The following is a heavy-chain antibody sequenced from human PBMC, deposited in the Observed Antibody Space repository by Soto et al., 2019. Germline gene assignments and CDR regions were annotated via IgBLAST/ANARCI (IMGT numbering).Heavy chain of an antibody. Sequence: PSETLSLTCTFSVGSISSYYWSCIRQPPGKGLEWIGYIYYSGSTNYNPSLKSRVTISVDTSKNQFSLKLSSVTAADTAVYYCATDRATVTTSTKDYXGM. CDR3: ATDRATVTTSTKDYXGM. CDR1: VGSISSYY. J-gene: IGHJ6*01. CDR2: IYYSGST. V-gene: IGHV4-59*01. D-gene: IGHD4-4*01.